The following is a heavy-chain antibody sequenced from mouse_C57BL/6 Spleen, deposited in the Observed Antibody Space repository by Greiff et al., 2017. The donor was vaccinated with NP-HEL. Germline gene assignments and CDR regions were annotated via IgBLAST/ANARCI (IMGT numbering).Heavy chain of an antibody. V-gene: IGHV14-2*01. CDR2: IDPEDGET. D-gene: IGHD3-2*02. CDR1: GFNIKDYY. Sequence: EVQLVESGAELVKPGASVKLSCTASGFNIKDYYMHWVKQRTEQGLEWIGRIDPEDGETKYAPKFQGKATITADTSSNTAYLQLSSLTSEDTAVYYWASLDSSGWFAYWGQGTLVTVSA. CDR3: ASLDSSGWFAY. J-gene: IGHJ3*01.